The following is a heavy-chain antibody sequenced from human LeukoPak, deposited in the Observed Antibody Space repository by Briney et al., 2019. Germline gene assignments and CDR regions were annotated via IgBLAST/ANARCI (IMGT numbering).Heavy chain of an antibody. J-gene: IGHJ6*02. Sequence: GASVKVSCKASGYTFTSYGISWVRQAPGQGLEWMGWISAYNGNTNYAQKLQGRVTMTTDTSTSTAYMELRSLRYDDTAVYYCARATGYKWELPDTPYYYYYYGMDVWGQGTTVTVSS. CDR2: ISAYNGNT. D-gene: IGHD1-26*01. CDR3: ARATGYKWELPDTPYYYYYYGMDV. CDR1: GYTFTSYG. V-gene: IGHV1-18*01.